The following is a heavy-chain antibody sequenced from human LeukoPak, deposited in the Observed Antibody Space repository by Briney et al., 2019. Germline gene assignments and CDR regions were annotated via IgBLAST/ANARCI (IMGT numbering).Heavy chain of an antibody. Sequence: SETLSLTCTVSGGSISSYYWSWIRQPAGKGLEWIGHIYTSGSTNYNPSLKSRVTMSVDTSKNQFSLKLSSVTAADTAVYYCARGSIPHYYYDSSGYYSDLPFDYWGQGTLVTVAS. CDR2: IYTSGST. J-gene: IGHJ4*02. D-gene: IGHD3-22*01. CDR3: ARGSIPHYYYDSSGYYSDLPFDY. V-gene: IGHV4-4*07. CDR1: GGSISSYY.